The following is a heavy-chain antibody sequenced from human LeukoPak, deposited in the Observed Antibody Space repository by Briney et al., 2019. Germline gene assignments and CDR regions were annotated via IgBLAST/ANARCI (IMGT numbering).Heavy chain of an antibody. J-gene: IGHJ6*03. CDR1: GITFSSYG. Sequence: GFLRLSCAASGITFSSYGMSWVRQAPGKGLELASSISNTGGTTYYADSVKGRFTISRDNSKNTLYLQMNSLRAEDTAIYYCAKNGDRGAYCTGGTCYPYFYYYMDVWGKGTTVTI. D-gene: IGHD2-15*01. CDR3: AKNGDRGAYCTGGTCYPYFYYYMDV. V-gene: IGHV3-23*01. CDR2: ISNTGGTT.